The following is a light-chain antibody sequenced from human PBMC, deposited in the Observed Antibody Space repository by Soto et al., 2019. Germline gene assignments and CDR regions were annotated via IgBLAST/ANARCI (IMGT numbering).Light chain of an antibody. CDR2: EAS. CDR1: QSVRNF. CDR3: QQRTNWPRGT. J-gene: IGKJ2*02. Sequence: EVVLTQSPATLTLSPGERATLSCRASQSVRNFLAWYQQKPGQAPRLLIYEASNRAAGIPARFSGSGSGTDFNLTIRSLEPDDFGVYYCQQRTNWPRGTFGQGTNLEI. V-gene: IGKV3-11*01.